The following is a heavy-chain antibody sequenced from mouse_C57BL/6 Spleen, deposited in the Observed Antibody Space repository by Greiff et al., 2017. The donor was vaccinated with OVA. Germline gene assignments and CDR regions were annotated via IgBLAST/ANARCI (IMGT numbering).Heavy chain of an antibody. V-gene: IGHV6-3*01. CDR1: GFTFSNYW. CDR2: IRLKSDNYAT. Sequence: EVKLEESGGGLVQPGGSMKLSCVASGFTFSNYWMNWVRQSPEKGLEWVAQIRLKSDNYATYYAESVKGRFTISRDDSKSSVYLQMNNLRAEDTGIYYCTADYYGSTLFDYWGQGTTLTVSS. J-gene: IGHJ2*01. CDR3: TADYYGSTLFDY. D-gene: IGHD1-1*01.